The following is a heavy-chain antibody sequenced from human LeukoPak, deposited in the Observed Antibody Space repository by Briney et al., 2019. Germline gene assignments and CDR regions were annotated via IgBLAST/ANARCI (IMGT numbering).Heavy chain of an antibody. CDR1: GFTFSTYW. CDR2: IKQDGSEK. V-gene: IGHV3-7*01. Sequence: GGSLRLSCAASGFTFSTYWMSLVRQAPGKGLEWVANIKQDGSEKYYVDSVKGRFTISRDNAKNSLYLQMNSLRAEDTAVYYCATIVVVSTTLPDYWGQGTLVTVSS. J-gene: IGHJ4*02. CDR3: ATIVVVSTTLPDY. D-gene: IGHD3-22*01.